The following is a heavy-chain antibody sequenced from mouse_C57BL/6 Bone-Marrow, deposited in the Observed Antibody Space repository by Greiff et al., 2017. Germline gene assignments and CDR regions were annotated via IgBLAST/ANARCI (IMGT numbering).Heavy chain of an antibody. V-gene: IGHV1-81*01. Sequence: QVQLQQSGAELARPGASVKLSCKASGYTFTSYGISWVKQRTGQGLEWIGEIYPRSGNTYYNEKFKGKATLTADKSSSTAYMELRSLTSEDSAVYFCASKFLYGSGSLSLFDVWGTGTTVTVSS. CDR1: GYTFTSYG. CDR2: IYPRSGNT. D-gene: IGHD1-1*01. J-gene: IGHJ1*03. CDR3: ASKFLYGSGSLSLFDV.